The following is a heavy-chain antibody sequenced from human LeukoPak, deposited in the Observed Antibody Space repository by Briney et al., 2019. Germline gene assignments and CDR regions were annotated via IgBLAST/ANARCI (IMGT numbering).Heavy chain of an antibody. D-gene: IGHD5-12*01. CDR3: ARGAGYEFFDY. V-gene: IGHV3-21*01. Sequence: GGSLRLSCAASGFTFSSYSMNWVRQAPGEGLEWVSSISSSSSYIYYADSVKGRFTISRENDKHSVSLQTKSLRAEDRAVYYCARGAGYEFFDYWGQGTLVTVSS. J-gene: IGHJ4*02. CDR1: GFTFSSYS. CDR2: ISSSSSYI.